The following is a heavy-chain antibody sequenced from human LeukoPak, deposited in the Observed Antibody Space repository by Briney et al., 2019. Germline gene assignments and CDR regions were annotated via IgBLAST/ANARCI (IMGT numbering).Heavy chain of an antibody. J-gene: IGHJ4*02. D-gene: IGHD7-27*01. Sequence: PSETLSLTCTVSGGSFSSGSYYWSWIRQPPGKGLEWIGYIYYSGSTNYNPSLKSRVTISVDTSKNQFSLKLSSVTAADTAVYYCARGVHMGKQDYWGQGTLVTVSS. CDR2: IYYSGST. V-gene: IGHV4-61*01. CDR3: ARGVHMGKQDY. CDR1: GGSFSSGSYY.